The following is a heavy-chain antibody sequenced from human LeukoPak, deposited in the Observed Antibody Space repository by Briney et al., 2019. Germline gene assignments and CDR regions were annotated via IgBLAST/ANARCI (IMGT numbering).Heavy chain of an antibody. CDR1: GYSFSTYD. J-gene: IGHJ4*02. Sequence: ASVKVSCKASGYSFSTYDINWVRQASGQGLEWMGWIHPTSTNTAYTQKLHPRFQGRLTITRDTSISTAYMELSSLTSDDTAVYYCARDPPLGAGDYYDSSGYYTLDYWGQGTLVTVSS. CDR2: IHPTSTNT. CDR3: ARDPPLGAGDYYDSSGYYTLDY. D-gene: IGHD3-22*01. V-gene: IGHV1-8*03.